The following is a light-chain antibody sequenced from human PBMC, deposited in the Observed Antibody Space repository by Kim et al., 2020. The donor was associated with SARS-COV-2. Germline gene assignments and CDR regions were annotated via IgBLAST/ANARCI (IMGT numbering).Light chain of an antibody. CDR3: QQYSSSPAT. V-gene: IGKV3-20*01. Sequence: SPVERATLSCRASQSVSSNSVAWYQQKPGQAPRLLIYGASSRATGIPDRFSGSGSGTDFTLTITRLEPEDFAVYYCQQYSSSPATFGQGTKVDIK. CDR1: QSVSSNS. J-gene: IGKJ1*01. CDR2: GAS.